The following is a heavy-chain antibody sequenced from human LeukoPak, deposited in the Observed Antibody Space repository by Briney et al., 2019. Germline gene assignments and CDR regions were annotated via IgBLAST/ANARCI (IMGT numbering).Heavy chain of an antibody. Sequence: GGSLRLSCVASGFTFSNYWMHWVRHPPGKGLVWVSRIYVDGRTTNYADSVKGRFTISRDNAKNTVYLEMNSLSVEDTATYYCIRDFRSADLWGQGTLVTVTS. CDR3: IRDFRSADL. V-gene: IGHV3-74*01. CDR1: GFTFSNYW. J-gene: IGHJ5*02. CDR2: IYVDGRTT.